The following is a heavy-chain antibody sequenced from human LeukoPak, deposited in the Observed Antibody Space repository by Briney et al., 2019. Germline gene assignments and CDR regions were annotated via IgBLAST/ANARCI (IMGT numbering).Heavy chain of an antibody. Sequence: GGSLRLSCVASGFTFSNYWMHWVRHPPGKGLVWVSRIYVDGRTTNYADSVKGRFTISRDNAKNTVYLEMNSLSVEDTATYYCIRDFRSADLWGQGTLVTVTS. CDR3: IRDFRSADL. V-gene: IGHV3-74*01. CDR1: GFTFSNYW. J-gene: IGHJ5*02. CDR2: IYVDGRTT.